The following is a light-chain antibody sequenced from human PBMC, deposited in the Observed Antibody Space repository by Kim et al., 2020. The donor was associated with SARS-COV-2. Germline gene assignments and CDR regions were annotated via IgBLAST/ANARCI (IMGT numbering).Light chain of an antibody. Sequence: AVGQTVRIKCQGDNLRSYYTGWYQQKPGQAPILVIYGKNNRPSGIPDRFSGSRSGNTASLTITGAQVEDEADYYCNSRDSSGDHLVFGGGTKLTVL. CDR2: GKN. J-gene: IGLJ2*01. CDR1: NLRSYY. V-gene: IGLV3-19*01. CDR3: NSRDSSGDHLV.